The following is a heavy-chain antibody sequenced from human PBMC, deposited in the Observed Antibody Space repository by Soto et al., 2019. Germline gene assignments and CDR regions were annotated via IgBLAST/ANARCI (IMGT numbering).Heavy chain of an antibody. CDR2: INHSGST. Sequence: SETLSLTCAVYGGSFSGYYWGWIRQPPGKGLEWIGEINHSGSTNYNPSLKSRVTISVDTSKNQFSLKLSSVTAADTAVYYCARGTTVSYYFDYWGQGTLVTVSS. J-gene: IGHJ4*02. CDR1: GGSFSGYY. D-gene: IGHD4-17*01. V-gene: IGHV4-34*01. CDR3: ARGTTVSYYFDY.